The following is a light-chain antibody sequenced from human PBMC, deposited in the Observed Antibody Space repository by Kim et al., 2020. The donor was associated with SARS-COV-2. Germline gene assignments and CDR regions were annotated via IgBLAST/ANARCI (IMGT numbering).Light chain of an antibody. CDR1: QSISSY. CDR2: AAS. CDR3: QQSYSTPFT. V-gene: IGKV1-39*01. J-gene: IGKJ3*01. Sequence: ASVGDRVTITCRASQSISSYLNWYQQKPGKAPKLLIYAASSLQSGVPSRFSGSGSGTDFTLTISSLQPEEFATYYCQQSYSTPFTFGPGTKVDIK.